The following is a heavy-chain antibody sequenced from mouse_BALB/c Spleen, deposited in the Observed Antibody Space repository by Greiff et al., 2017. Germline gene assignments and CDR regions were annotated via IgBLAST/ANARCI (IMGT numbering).Heavy chain of an antibody. J-gene: IGHJ2*01. CDR1: GFTFSSYT. D-gene: IGHD6-1*01. V-gene: IGHV5-12-2*01. CDR3: ARQGDQCYSYYFDY. Sequence: EVQVVESGGGLVQPGGSLKLSCAASGFTFSSYTMSWVRQTPEKRLEWVAYISNGGGSTYYPDTVKGRFTISRDNAKNTLYLQMNSLKSEDTAMYYCARQGDQCYSYYFDYWGQGTTLTVSS. CDR2: ISNGGGST.